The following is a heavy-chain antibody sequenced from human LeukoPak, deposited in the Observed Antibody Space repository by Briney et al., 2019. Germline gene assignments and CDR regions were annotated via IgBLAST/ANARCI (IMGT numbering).Heavy chain of an antibody. CDR3: ARHDTAMATDYGMDV. CDR1: GFTFSSYA. V-gene: IGHV3-23*01. J-gene: IGHJ6*02. CDR2: ISGSGGST. D-gene: IGHD5-18*01. Sequence: GGSLRLSCAASGFTFSSYAMSWVRQAPGKGLEWVSAISGSGGSTYYADSVKGRFTISRDNAKNSLYLQMNSLRAEDTAVYYCARHDTAMATDYGMDVWGQGTTVTVSS.